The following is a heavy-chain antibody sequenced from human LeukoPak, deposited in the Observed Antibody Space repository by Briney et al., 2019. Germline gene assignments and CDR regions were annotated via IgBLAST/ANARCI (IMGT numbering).Heavy chain of an antibody. Sequence: GGSLRLSCAASGFTFTNYAISWVRQAPGKGLEWVSAISGTGGSTFYADSVKGRFTISRDNSRNTLYLLTNSLRAEDTAVYYCAKLNSGSYLFYFDYWGQGTLVTVSS. J-gene: IGHJ4*02. D-gene: IGHD1-26*01. CDR3: AKLNSGSYLFYFDY. CDR1: GFTFTNYA. V-gene: IGHV3-23*01. CDR2: ISGTGGST.